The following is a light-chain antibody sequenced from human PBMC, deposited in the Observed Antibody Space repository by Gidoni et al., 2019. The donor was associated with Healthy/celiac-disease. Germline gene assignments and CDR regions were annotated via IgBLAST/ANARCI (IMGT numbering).Light chain of an antibody. CDR3: QQYGSSPWT. J-gene: IGKJ1*01. CDR2: GAS. CDR1: QSVTSSY. V-gene: IGKV3-20*01. Sequence: EIVLTQSPGTLSLSPEERATRSGRASQSVTSSYLAWYQQKPGQAPRLLIYGASSRATCIPDRFSGSGSGTDFTLTISRLEPEDFAVYYCQQYGSSPWTFGQGTKVEIK.